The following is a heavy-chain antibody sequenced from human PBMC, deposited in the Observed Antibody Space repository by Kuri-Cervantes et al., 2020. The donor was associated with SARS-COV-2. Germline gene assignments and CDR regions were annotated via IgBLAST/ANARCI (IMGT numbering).Heavy chain of an antibody. CDR3: ARGGERGWSYYWWFDP. CDR1: GGSISSSSYY. V-gene: IGHV4-39*07. CDR2: IYYSGST. Sequence: GSLRLSCTVSGGSISSSSYYWGWIRQPPGKGLEWIGSIYYSGSTYYNPSLKSRVTISVDTSKNQFSLKLSSVTAADTAVYYCARGGERGWSYYWWFDPWGQGTLVTVSS. D-gene: IGHD1-26*01. J-gene: IGHJ5*02.